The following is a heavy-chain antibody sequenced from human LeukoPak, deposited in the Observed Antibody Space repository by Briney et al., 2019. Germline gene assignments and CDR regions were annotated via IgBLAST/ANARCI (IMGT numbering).Heavy chain of an antibody. J-gene: IGHJ6*03. CDR1: GFTLSSYA. V-gene: IGHV3-23*05. Sequence: GGSLRLSCAASGFTLSSYAMSWVRQAQGRGLEWVSTIDTRGTGTFYADSVKGRFTISRDNSKNTLFVQMSGLRAEDTAVYYCAKGLLTAGSHNCMDVWGKGTTVTVSS. CDR3: AKGLLTAGSHNCMDV. CDR2: IDTRGTGT. D-gene: IGHD2-21*02.